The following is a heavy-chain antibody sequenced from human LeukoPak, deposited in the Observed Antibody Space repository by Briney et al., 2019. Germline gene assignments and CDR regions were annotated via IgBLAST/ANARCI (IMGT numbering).Heavy chain of an antibody. V-gene: IGHV3-7*01. CDR2: MKRDGSEI. CDR1: GFTFSTYW. Sequence: GGSLRLSCSASGFTFSTYWMSWVRQAPGKGLEWVANMKRDGSEIYYVDSVKGRFTISRDNAKNSLYLQMNSLRAEDTAVYYCATVYSSSPLRPMDVWGQGTTVTVSS. CDR3: ATVYSSSPLRPMDV. J-gene: IGHJ6*02. D-gene: IGHD2-2*01.